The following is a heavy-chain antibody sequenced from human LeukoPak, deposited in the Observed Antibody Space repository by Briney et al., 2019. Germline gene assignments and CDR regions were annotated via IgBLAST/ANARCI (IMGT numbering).Heavy chain of an antibody. CDR2: IYPGDSDT. Sequence: ESLKISCEGSGYSLTNYWIAWVRQMPGKGLERMGVIYPGDSDTRYSPSFQGQVTISADKSISTAYLQWSSLKASDSAMYYCTRASGGNSYNYWGQGTLATVSS. V-gene: IGHV5-51*01. CDR1: GYSLTNYW. J-gene: IGHJ4*02. CDR3: TRASGGNSYNY. D-gene: IGHD4-23*01.